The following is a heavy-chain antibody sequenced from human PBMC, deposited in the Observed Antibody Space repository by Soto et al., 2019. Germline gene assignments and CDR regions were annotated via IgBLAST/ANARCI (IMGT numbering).Heavy chain of an antibody. J-gene: IGHJ5*02. V-gene: IGHV4-4*07. Sequence: SETLSLTCTVSGGSISSYYWSWIRQPAGKGLEWIGRIYTSGSTNYNPSLKSRVTMSVDTSKNQFSLKLSSLTAAGTAVYYCARVRWAAAGDEDWFDHWGQGTLVTVSS. CDR2: IYTSGST. D-gene: IGHD6-13*01. CDR3: ARVRWAAAGDEDWFDH. CDR1: GGSISSYY.